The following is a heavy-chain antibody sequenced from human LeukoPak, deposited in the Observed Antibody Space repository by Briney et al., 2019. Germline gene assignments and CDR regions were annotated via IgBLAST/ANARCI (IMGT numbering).Heavy chain of an antibody. CDR3: AKNLYGGNSAFDI. J-gene: IGHJ3*02. V-gene: IGHV3-23*01. CDR2: ISCGSGNT. CDR1: GFTFSTYA. D-gene: IGHD4-23*01. Sequence: PGGSLRLSCAASGFTFSTYAMSWFRHAPRKELQYFSSISCGSGNTYYTHSVKGRFTISRDNSKNVLYLKMNSLRAVDTAVYYCAKNLYGGNSAFDIWGQGTMVTVSS.